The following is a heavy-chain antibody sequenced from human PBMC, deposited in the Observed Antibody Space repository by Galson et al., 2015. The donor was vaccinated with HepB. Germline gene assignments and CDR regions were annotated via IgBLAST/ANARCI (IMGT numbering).Heavy chain of an antibody. V-gene: IGHV3-30*04. CDR1: GFTFSSYA. J-gene: IGHJ4*02. D-gene: IGHD6-19*01. Sequence: SLRLSCAASGFTFSSYAMHWVRQAPGKGLEWVAVISYDGSNKYYADSVKGRFTISRDNSKNTLYLQMNSLRAEDTAVHYCATGAYGSGWYGYFDYWGQGTLVTVSS. CDR2: ISYDGSNK. CDR3: ATGAYGSGWYGYFDY.